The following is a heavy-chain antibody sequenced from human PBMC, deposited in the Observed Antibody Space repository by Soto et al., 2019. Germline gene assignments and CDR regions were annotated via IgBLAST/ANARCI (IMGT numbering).Heavy chain of an antibody. CDR3: AKDAVAYNGEWDWFDL. V-gene: IGHV3-23*01. J-gene: IGHJ5*02. Sequence: EGQLLESGGGLVQPGGSLRLSCVASGFTFKNFAMTWVRQAPGKGMEWVSAIGGSGSSANYADSVKGRFTVSRDDSKSTLYIQMSGLRVDDTALYHCAKDAVAYNGEWDWFDLWGQGTLVTVSS. CDR2: IGGSGSSA. CDR1: GFTFKNFA. D-gene: IGHD3-10*01.